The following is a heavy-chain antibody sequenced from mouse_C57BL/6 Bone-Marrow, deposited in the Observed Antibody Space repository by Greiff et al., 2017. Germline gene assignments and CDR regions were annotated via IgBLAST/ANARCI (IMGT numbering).Heavy chain of an antibody. CDR2: IFPGDGDT. CDR3: ARGAN. Sequence: VQLQQSGAELVKPGASVKISCKASGYAFSSYWMNWVKPRPGKGLEWFGQIFPGDGDTNYNGTFKGKATLTADKSSRTAYMQLSSLTSEDSAVYFCARGANWGQGTLVTVSA. CDR1: GYAFSSYW. V-gene: IGHV1-80*01. J-gene: IGHJ3*01.